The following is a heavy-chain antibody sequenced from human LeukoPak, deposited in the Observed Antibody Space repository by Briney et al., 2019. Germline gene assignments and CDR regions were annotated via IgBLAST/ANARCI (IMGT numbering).Heavy chain of an antibody. CDR3: AKWGDYDVLTGYYVSDF. J-gene: IGHJ4*02. D-gene: IGHD3-9*01. CDR2: ISGRSDNT. CDR1: GFIFSNYA. Sequence: GASLRLSCAASGFIFSNYAMYWVRQAPGKGLEWASAISGRSDNTYYADSVKGRFTLSRDSSKNTLYLQMNSLRADDTAVYYCAKWGDYDVLTGYYVSDFWGQGTLVTVSS. V-gene: IGHV3-23*01.